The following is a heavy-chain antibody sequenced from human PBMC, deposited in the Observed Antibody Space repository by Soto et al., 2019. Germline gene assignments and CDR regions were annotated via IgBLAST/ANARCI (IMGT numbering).Heavy chain of an antibody. D-gene: IGHD3-22*01. CDR2: VSNDGIRK. CDR3: ARWVGGSMYDNSGKYDS. J-gene: IGHJ5*01. V-gene: IGHV3-30*03. Sequence: QVQLVESGGGVVQPGRSLRLTCAASGFIFSGSGMHWVRQAPGKGLEWVALVSNDGIRKYYGDSVKGRFTISRDNAEDTLYLQMHSLSVEDTAVYYCARWVGGSMYDNSGKYDSWGQGTLVTVSS. CDR1: GFIFSGSG.